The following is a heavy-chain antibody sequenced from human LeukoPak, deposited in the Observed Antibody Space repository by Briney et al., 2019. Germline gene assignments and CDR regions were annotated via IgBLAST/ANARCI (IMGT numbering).Heavy chain of an antibody. CDR2: IYDSGST. D-gene: IGHD5-18*01. CDR3: ARGAAGYSYG. J-gene: IGHJ4*02. V-gene: IGHV4-39*01. CDR1: GGSIRSSYYY. Sequence: SETLSLTCTVSGGSIRSSYYYWGWIRQPPGKGLEWIGSIYDSGSTYYNPSLKSRVTISVDTSKNQFSLKLNSVTAADTAVYYCARGAAGYSYGWGQGTLVTVSS.